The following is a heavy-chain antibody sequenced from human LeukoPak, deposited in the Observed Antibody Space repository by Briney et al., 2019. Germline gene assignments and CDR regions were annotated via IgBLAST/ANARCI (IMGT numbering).Heavy chain of an antibody. D-gene: IGHD3-16*01. V-gene: IGHV3-74*01. J-gene: IGHJ4*02. CDR1: GFTFSGYW. Sequence: PGGSLRLSCAASGFTFSGYWMHWVRQAPGKGLVWVSRINSDGSSTSYADSVKGRFTISRDNAKNTLYLQMNSLRAEDTAVYYCARVLYERAGYYFDYWGQGTLVTVSS. CDR3: ARVLYERAGYYFDY. CDR2: INSDGSST.